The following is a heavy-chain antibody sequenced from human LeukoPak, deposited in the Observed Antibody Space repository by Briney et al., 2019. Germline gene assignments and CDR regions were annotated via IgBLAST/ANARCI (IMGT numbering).Heavy chain of an antibody. J-gene: IGHJ3*02. D-gene: IGHD3-3*01. CDR1: GFIFSSYG. CDR3: AKDYDFWSGYSLAFDI. CDR2: ISYDGSNK. V-gene: IGHV3-30*18. Sequence: GGSLRLSCAASGFIFSSYGMHWVRQAPGKGLEWVAVISYDGSNKYYADSVKGRFTISRDNSMNTLYLQMNSLRAEDTAVYYCAKDYDFWSGYSLAFDIWGQGTMVTVSS.